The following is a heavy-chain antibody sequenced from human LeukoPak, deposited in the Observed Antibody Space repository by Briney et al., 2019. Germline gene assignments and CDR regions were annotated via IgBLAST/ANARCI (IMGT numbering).Heavy chain of an antibody. J-gene: IGHJ5*02. V-gene: IGHV2-5*01. Sequence: SGPTLVNPTQTLTLTCTFSGFSLSTSGVGVGWIRQPPGKALEWLALTYWNDDKRYSPSLKSRLTITKDTSKNQVVLTMTNMDPVDTATYYCAHRPIPLPDILFDPWGQGTLVTVSS. CDR3: AHRPIPLPDILFDP. CDR1: GFSLSTSGVG. D-gene: IGHD1-14*01. CDR2: TYWNDDK.